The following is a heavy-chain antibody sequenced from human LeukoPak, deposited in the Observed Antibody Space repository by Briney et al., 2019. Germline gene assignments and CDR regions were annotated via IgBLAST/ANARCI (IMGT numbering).Heavy chain of an antibody. D-gene: IGHD6-19*01. J-gene: IGHJ6*03. CDR3: ARDPYSSGWYYYYYMDV. CDR1: GFTFSSYA. CDR2: ISGSGGGST. Sequence: GGSLRLSCAASGFTFSSYALSWVRQAPGKGLEWVSAISGSGGGSTYYADSVKGRFTISRDNSKNTLYLQMNSLRAEDTAVYYCARDPYSSGWYYYYYMDVWGKGTTVTVSS. V-gene: IGHV3-23*01.